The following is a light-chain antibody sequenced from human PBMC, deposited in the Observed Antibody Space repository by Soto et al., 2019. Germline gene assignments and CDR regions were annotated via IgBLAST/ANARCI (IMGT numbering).Light chain of an antibody. CDR3: QQYDTYSRT. V-gene: IGKV1-5*01. J-gene: IGKJ1*01. CDR2: DAS. CDR1: QSISSW. Sequence: DIQMTQSPSTLSASVGVRVTISCRASQSISSWLAWYQQKPGKAPKLLMSDASSLERGVPSRFSGSGSGTEFTLTISSLQPDDFATYYCQQYDTYSRTFGQGTKVEIK.